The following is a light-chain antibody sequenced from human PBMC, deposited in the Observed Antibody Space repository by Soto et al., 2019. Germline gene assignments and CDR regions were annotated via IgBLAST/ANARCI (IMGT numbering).Light chain of an antibody. V-gene: IGKV3-20*01. J-gene: IGKJ4*01. Sequence: EIVLPPSPGTLPLSSGERAPLSCRASQSVISNYLTWYQQKPGLTPRLLIDGASSRATGIPDRFSGSGSGTDFTLTISSLEPEDFAVYYCQQYDSSRLTFGGGTKVDI. CDR1: QSVISNY. CDR3: QQYDSSRLT. CDR2: GAS.